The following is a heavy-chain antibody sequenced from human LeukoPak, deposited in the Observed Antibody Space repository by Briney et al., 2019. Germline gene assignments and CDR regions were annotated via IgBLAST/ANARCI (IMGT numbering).Heavy chain of an antibody. CDR2: INHSGST. CDR3: ARDQNYYDSSGYMYYFDY. V-gene: IGHV4-34*01. D-gene: IGHD3-22*01. J-gene: IGHJ4*02. Sequence: SETLSLTCAVYGGSFSGYYWSWIRQPPGKGLEWIGEINHSGSTNYNPSLKSRVTISVDTSKNQFSLKLSSVTAADTAVYYCARDQNYYDSSGYMYYFDYWGQGTLVTVSS. CDR1: GGSFSGYY.